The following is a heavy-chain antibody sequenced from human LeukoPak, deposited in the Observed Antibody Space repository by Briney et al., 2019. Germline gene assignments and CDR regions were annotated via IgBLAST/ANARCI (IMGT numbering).Heavy chain of an antibody. J-gene: IGHJ6*03. V-gene: IGHV1-24*01. Sequence: ASVKVSCKVSGYTLTELSMHWVRQAPGKGLEWMGGFDPEDGETIYAQKFQGRVTMTEDTSTDTAYMELSSLRSEDTAVYYCAARIAAAGTYYYYYMDVWGKGTTVTVSS. CDR3: AARIAAAGTYYYYYMDV. D-gene: IGHD6-13*01. CDR2: FDPEDGET. CDR1: GYTLTELS.